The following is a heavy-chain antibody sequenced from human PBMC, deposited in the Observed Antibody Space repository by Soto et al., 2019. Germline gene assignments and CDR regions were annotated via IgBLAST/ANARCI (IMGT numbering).Heavy chain of an antibody. V-gene: IGHV6-1*01. J-gene: IGHJ6*02. CDR3: VRSRVFIAVAGMATYYYYYGMDV. CDR1: VDSVSSDSAA. CDR2: TYYRSKWYN. D-gene: IGHD6-19*01. Sequence: PSPTLSLTCSISVDSVSSDSAAWNWIRQSPSRGLEWLGRTYYRSKWYNDYAVSVNGRITINPDTSKNPFSLQLNSVTPEDTAVYYCVRSRVFIAVAGMATYYYYYGMDVWGQGTTVTVSS.